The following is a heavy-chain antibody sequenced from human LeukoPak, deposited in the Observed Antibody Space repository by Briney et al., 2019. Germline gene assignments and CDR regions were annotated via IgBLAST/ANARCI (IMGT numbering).Heavy chain of an antibody. CDR2: ISGSGSGGST. Sequence: GGSLRLSCAASGFTFSSSAMSWVRQAPGKGLEWVSSISGSGSGGSTYYADSVKGRFTISRDNSKNTLYLQMNSPRVEDTAVYYCAKSGYNRFDYWGQGTLVTVSS. CDR1: GFTFSSSA. CDR3: AKSGYNRFDY. V-gene: IGHV3-23*01. D-gene: IGHD5-24*01. J-gene: IGHJ4*02.